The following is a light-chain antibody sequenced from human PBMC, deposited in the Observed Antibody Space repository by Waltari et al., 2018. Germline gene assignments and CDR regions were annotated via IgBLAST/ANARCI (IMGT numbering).Light chain of an antibody. J-gene: IGKJ2*01. Sequence: DIVMTQSPDSLAVSLGERATINCKSSQSVLYSSNNKNYLAWYQQKPGQPPKLLIYWASTRESGVPDRFSGSGSGTDFTLTISSLQAEGVAVYYCQEYYGTPPDTFGQGTKLEIK. CDR1: QSVLYSSNNKNY. CDR3: QEYYGTPPDT. V-gene: IGKV4-1*01. CDR2: WAS.